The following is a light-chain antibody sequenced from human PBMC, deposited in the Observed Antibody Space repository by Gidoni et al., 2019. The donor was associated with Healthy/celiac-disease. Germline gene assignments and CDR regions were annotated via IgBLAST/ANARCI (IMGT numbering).Light chain of an antibody. J-gene: IGLJ3*02. CDR1: SSDVGSYNR. V-gene: IGLV2-18*01. CDR2: EVS. Sequence: SVSGSPGKSVTISCTGTSSDVGSYNRVSWYQQPPGTAPKLMIYEVSKRPSGVPDRFSGSKSGNTASLTISGLQAEDEADYYCSLYTSSSTSWVFGGGTKLTVL. CDR3: SLYTSSSTSWV.